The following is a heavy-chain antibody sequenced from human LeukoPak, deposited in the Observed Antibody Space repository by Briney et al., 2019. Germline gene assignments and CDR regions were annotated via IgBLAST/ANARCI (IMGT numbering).Heavy chain of an antibody. CDR3: SRHGSRRTGHTRYFLH. D-gene: IGHD3-10*01. J-gene: IGHJ1*01. CDR1: GGSISSNSYY. V-gene: IGHV4-39*01. CDR2: IYYRGTT. Sequence: TPSETLSLTCTVSGGSISSNSYYWGWIRQPPGKGLEWIGSIYYRGTTYYNPSLKSRVTISIDTSKNQFSLKLNSVTAPDTAVYYCSRHGSRRTGHTRYFLHWGQGTLVTVSS.